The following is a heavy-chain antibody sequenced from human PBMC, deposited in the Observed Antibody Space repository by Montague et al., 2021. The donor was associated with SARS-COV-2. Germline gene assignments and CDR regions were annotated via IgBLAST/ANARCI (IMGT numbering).Heavy chain of an antibody. D-gene: IGHD3-9*01. V-gene: IGHV4-59*08. J-gene: IGHJ6*02. CDR3: ARTTYFDLASIYYYVMGV. Sequence: SETLSLTCTVFGGSINNYYWSWIRQPPGRGLEWIGYIYYSGSTEYSPSLKSRVTMSIDTSKNQFSLRLNSVTAADTAVYFCARTTYFDLASIYYYVMGVWGQGTTVTVSS. CDR1: GGSINNYY. CDR2: IYYSGST.